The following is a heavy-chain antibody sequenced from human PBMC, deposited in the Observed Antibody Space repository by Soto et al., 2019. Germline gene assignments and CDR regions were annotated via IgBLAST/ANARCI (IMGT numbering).Heavy chain of an antibody. CDR3: TRVEEFNPNYGLDV. CDR1: GFNFNGSA. J-gene: IGHJ6*02. V-gene: IGHV3-73*01. Sequence: EEQLVESGGGLVQPGGSLKLSCAASGFNFNGSAVQWVRQASGKGLEWVGRIRTKPNSYATAYAASVKGRFTISRDDSKNTAYLQMNSLKTEDTAVYFCTRVEEFNPNYGLDVWGQGTTVTVSS. CDR2: IRTKPNSYAT.